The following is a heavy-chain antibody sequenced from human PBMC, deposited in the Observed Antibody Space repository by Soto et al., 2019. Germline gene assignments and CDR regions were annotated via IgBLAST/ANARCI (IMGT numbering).Heavy chain of an antibody. J-gene: IGHJ4*02. V-gene: IGHV4-59*01. CDR3: ARSDYYDSSGYYYPFDY. CDR1: GGSISSYY. Sequence: LSLTFTVSGGSISSYYWSWIRQPPGKGLEWIGYIYYSGSTNYNPSLKSRVTISVDTSKNQFSLKLSSVTAADTAVYYCARSDYYDSSGYYYPFDYWGQGTLVTVSS. D-gene: IGHD3-22*01. CDR2: IYYSGST.